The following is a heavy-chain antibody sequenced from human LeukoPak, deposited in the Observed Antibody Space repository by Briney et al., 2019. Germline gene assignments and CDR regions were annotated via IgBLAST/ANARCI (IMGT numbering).Heavy chain of an antibody. D-gene: IGHD1-26*01. CDR2: ISYDGSIK. CDR1: GFTFSSHA. CDR3: ARADPVGATKYDGMDV. Sequence: GRSLRLSCAASGFTFSSHAMHWARHAPGKGLEWVAVISYDGSIKYYADSVKGRFPISRGNVKNTLYLQMNSLSGEDTAVYYCARADPVGATKYDGMDVWGQGTTVTVSS. J-gene: IGHJ6*02. V-gene: IGHV3-30*04.